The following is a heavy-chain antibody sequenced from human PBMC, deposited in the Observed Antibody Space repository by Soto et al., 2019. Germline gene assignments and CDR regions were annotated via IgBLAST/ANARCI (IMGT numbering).Heavy chain of an antibody. CDR3: ARSKFLEWLLYRSRYYYYMDV. V-gene: IGHV4-34*01. J-gene: IGHJ6*03. CDR2: INHSGST. Sequence: SETLSLTCAVYGGSFSGYYWSWIRQPPGKGLEWIGEINHSGSTNYNPSLKSRVTISVDTSKNQFSLKLSSVTAADTAVYYCARSKFLEWLLYRSRYYYYMDVWGQGTTVTVSS. CDR1: GGSFSGYY. D-gene: IGHD3-3*01.